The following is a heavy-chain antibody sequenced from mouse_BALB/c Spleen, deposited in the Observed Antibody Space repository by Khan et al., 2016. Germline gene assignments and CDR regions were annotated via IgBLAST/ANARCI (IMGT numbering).Heavy chain of an antibody. Sequence: EVKLLESGGGLVQPGGSLKLSCAASGFDFRGYWMSWVRQAPGKGLEWIGEINPDSRTINYSPSLKDKFTISRDNAKSTLYLQLSKVRSEDTALYYCARAGYYGYLVYWGQGTLVSISA. J-gene: IGHJ3*01. D-gene: IGHD1-1*01. V-gene: IGHV4-1*02. CDR3: ARAGYYGYLVY. CDR1: GFDFRGYW. CDR2: INPDSRTI.